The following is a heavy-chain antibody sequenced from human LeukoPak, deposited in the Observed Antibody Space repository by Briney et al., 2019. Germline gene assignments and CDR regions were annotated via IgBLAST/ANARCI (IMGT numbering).Heavy chain of an antibody. V-gene: IGHV4-30-4*08. D-gene: IGHD2-2*01. Sequence: SQTLSLTCTVSGGSISSGDYYWSWIRQPPGKGLEWIGYIYYSGSTYYNPSLKSRVTISVDTSKNQFSLKLSSVTAADTAVYYCARGRTDWDIVVVPAAATFDYWGQGTLVTVSS. CDR1: GGSISSGDYY. J-gene: IGHJ4*02. CDR3: ARGRTDWDIVVVPAAATFDY. CDR2: IYYSGST.